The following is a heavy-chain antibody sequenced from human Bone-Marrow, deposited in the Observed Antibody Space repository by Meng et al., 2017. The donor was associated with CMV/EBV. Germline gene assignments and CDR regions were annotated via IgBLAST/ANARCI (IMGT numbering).Heavy chain of an antibody. J-gene: IGHJ4*02. CDR1: GFTFSSYA. V-gene: IGHV3-30-3*01. Sequence: GESLKISCAASGFTFSSYAMHWVRQAPGKGLEWVAVISYDGSNKYYADSVEGRFTISRDNSKNTLFVQMNSLRTEDTAVYYCAKGARSYSSSCESWGQGTLVTVSS. CDR2: ISYDGSNK. D-gene: IGHD2-2*01. CDR3: AKGARSYSSSCES.